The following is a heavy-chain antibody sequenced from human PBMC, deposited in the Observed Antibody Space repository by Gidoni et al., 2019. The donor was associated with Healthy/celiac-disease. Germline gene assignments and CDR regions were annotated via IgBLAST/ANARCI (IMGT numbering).Heavy chain of an antibody. CDR3: ARGITMIARGWAYYGMDV. CDR2: IWYDGSNK. Sequence: QVQLVESGGGVVQPGRSLRLSCAASGFTFRSYGMHWVRQAPGKGLEWVAVIWYDGSNKYYADSVKGRFTISRDNSKNTLYLQMNSLRAEDTSVYYCARGITMIARGWAYYGMDVWGQGTTVTVSS. D-gene: IGHD3-22*01. V-gene: IGHV3-33*01. J-gene: IGHJ6*02. CDR1: GFTFRSYG.